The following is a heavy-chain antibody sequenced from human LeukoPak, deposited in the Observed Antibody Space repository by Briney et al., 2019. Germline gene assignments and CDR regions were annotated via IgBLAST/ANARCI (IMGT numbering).Heavy chain of an antibody. Sequence: SVKVSCKASGGTFSSYAISWVRQAPGQGLEWMGRIIPFFGTANYAQKFQGRVTITTDESTSTAYMELSSLRSEDTAVYYCARDPLLGYCSGGSCYAIDYWGQGTLVTVSS. J-gene: IGHJ4*02. D-gene: IGHD2-15*01. V-gene: IGHV1-69*05. CDR2: IIPFFGTA. CDR1: GGTFSSYA. CDR3: ARDPLLGYCSGGSCYAIDY.